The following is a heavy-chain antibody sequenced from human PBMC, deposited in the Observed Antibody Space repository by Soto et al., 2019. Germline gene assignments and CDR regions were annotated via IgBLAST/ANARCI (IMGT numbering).Heavy chain of an antibody. CDR1: GFTFSSYA. V-gene: IGHV3-23*01. J-gene: IGHJ4*02. D-gene: IGHD3-10*01. CDR3: AKDYGSGSYYNPILYYFDY. Sequence: GGSLRLSCAASGFTFSSYAMSWVRQAPGKGLEWVSAISGSGGSTYYADSAKGRFTISRDNSKNTLYLQMNSLRAEDTAVYYCAKDYGSGSYYNPILYYFDYWGQGTLVTVSS. CDR2: ISGSGGST.